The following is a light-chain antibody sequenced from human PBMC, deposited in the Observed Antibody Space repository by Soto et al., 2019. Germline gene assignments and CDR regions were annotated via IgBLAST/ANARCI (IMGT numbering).Light chain of an antibody. Sequence: QSALTQPASVSGSPGQSIAISCTGTSGDVGAYDYVSWYQHHPDKAPKLMIYEVSNRPSGVSDRFSGSKSVYTATLTISGLQAEDEADHYCASHTTSDTRVFGTGTKLTVL. CDR2: EVS. CDR3: ASHTTSDTRV. V-gene: IGLV2-14*01. J-gene: IGLJ1*01. CDR1: SGDVGAYDY.